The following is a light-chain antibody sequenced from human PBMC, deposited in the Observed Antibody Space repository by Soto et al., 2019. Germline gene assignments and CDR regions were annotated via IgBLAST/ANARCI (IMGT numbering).Light chain of an antibody. Sequence: QPVLTQSPSASASLGASVKLTCTLSSGHRTYAIAWHQQQPEQGPRYLMNLNSDGRHTKGDGIPDRFSGSSSGTERYLTISSLQSEDEADYYCQTWGTGLLVFGGGTKLTVL. V-gene: IGLV4-69*01. J-gene: IGLJ2*01. CDR1: SGHRTYA. CDR2: LNSDGRH. CDR3: QTWGTGLLV.